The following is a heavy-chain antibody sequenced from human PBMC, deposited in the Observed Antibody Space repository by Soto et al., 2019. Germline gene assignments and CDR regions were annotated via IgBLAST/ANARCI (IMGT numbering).Heavy chain of an antibody. CDR2: IIPIFGTA. Sequence: QVQLVQSGAEVKKPGSSVKVSCKASGGTFSSYAISWVRQAPGQGLEWMGGIIPIFGTANYAQKFQGRVTITADESTSTAYMELSSLRSEDTAVYYYARDPCSGGSCYSEDIGGMDVWGQGTTVTVSS. V-gene: IGHV1-69*01. D-gene: IGHD2-15*01. CDR3: ARDPCSGGSCYSEDIGGMDV. J-gene: IGHJ6*02. CDR1: GGTFSSYA.